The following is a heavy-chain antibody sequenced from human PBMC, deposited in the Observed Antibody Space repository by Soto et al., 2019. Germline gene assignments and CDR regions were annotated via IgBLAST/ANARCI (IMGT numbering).Heavy chain of an antibody. D-gene: IGHD6-19*01. CDR1: GGSISSYY. V-gene: IGHV4-59*01. CDR3: ARDYSGWYVMDV. J-gene: IGHJ6*03. CDR2: IYYSGST. Sequence: SETLSLTCTVSGGSISSYYWSWIRQPPGKGLEWIGYIYYSGSTNYNPSLKSRVTISVDTSKNQFSLKLSSVTAADTAVYYCARDYSGWYVMDVWGKGTMVTVSS.